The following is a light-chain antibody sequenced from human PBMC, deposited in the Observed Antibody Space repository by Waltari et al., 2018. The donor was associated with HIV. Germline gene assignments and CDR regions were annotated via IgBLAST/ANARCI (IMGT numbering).Light chain of an antibody. CDR2: SND. J-gene: IGLJ3*02. CDR3: AAWDDSLNIWV. Sequence: QSVLTQPPSASGAPGQRVTISCSGSSSKLGTNTVNWYQQFPGMAPKVVIYSNDQRPSGVPDRFSGSKSGTSASLAISGLQSEDEADYFCAAWDDSLNIWVFGGGAKLTVL. CDR1: SSKLGTNT. V-gene: IGLV1-44*01.